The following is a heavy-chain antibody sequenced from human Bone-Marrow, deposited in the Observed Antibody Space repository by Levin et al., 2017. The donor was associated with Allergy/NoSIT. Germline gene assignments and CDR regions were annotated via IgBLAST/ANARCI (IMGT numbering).Heavy chain of an antibody. V-gene: IGHV1-2*02. Sequence: ASVKVSCKASGYTFTDYYMHWVRQAPGQGLEWMGWIYPNNGDPSYAQKFQGRVTMTSDTSINTIYLELSRLRSDDTAMYYCARGRPSGAAVDTPLFDYWGQGALVTVSS. CDR2: IYPNNGDP. CDR1: GYTFTDYY. J-gene: IGHJ4*02. D-gene: IGHD6-13*01. CDR3: ARGRPSGAAVDTPLFDY.